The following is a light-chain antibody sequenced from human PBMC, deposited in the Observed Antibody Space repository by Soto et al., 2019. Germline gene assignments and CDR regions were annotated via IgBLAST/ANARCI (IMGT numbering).Light chain of an antibody. Sequence: EIQMTQSPSTLSASVGDRVTITCRASQSIGIWLAWYQQKPGKAPKLLIYDASSLKSGVPSTFSGRGSGTEFTLTISSLQPDDFATYYCQHYNTHSWTFGQGTKVDIK. V-gene: IGKV1-5*01. CDR2: DAS. CDR3: QHYNTHSWT. CDR1: QSIGIW. J-gene: IGKJ1*01.